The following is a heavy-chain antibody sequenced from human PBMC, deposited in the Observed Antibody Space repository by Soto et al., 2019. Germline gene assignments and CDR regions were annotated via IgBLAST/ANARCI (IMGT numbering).Heavy chain of an antibody. V-gene: IGHV3-74*01. D-gene: IGHD6-13*01. J-gene: IGHJ4*02. CDR3: ARERGKAAAVHFDY. CDR2: INSDGSST. CDR1: GFTFSSYW. Sequence: EVQLVESGGGLVQPGGSLRLSCAACGFTFSSYWMHWVRRAPGKGLVWVSRINSDGSSTSYADSVKGRFTISRDNAKNTLYLQMNSLRAEDTAVYYCARERGKAAAVHFDYWGQGTLVTVSS.